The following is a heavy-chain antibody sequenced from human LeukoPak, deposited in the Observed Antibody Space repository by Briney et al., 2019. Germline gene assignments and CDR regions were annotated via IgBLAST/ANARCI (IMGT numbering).Heavy chain of an antibody. Sequence: PGGSLRLSCTASGFTFSSYDMSWVRQAPGKGLEWVSSITTYSSYIHYADSVKGRFTISRDNAKNSLYLQMNSLRAEDTAVYYCARETYGADAFDIWGQGTMVTVSS. CDR1: GFTFSSYD. CDR2: ITTYSSYI. V-gene: IGHV3-21*01. CDR3: ARETYGADAFDI. D-gene: IGHD4-17*01. J-gene: IGHJ3*02.